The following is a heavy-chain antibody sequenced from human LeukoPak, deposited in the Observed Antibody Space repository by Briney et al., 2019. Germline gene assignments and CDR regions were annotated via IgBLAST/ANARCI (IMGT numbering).Heavy chain of an antibody. J-gene: IGHJ4*02. CDR1: GYTFTSYA. Sequence: ASVKVSCKASGYTFTSYAMHRVRQAPGQRLEWMGWINAGNGNTKYSQKFQGRVTITRDTSASTAYMELSSLRSEDTAVYYCARDISSGWYFDYWGQGTLVTVSS. D-gene: IGHD6-19*01. V-gene: IGHV1-3*01. CDR2: INAGNGNT. CDR3: ARDISSGWYFDY.